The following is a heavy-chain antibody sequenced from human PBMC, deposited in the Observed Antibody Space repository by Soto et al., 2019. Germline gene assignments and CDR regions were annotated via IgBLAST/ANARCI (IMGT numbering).Heavy chain of an antibody. D-gene: IGHD3-22*01. CDR2: INHSGST. Sequence: QVQLQQWGAGLLKPSETLSLTCAVYGGSFSGYYWSWIRQPPGKGLEWIGEINHSGSTNYNPSLKSRVTISVDTSKTQFALKLSSVTAADTAVYYCARPRRSYYYDSSGFDYWGQGTLVTVSS. V-gene: IGHV4-34*01. CDR3: ARPRRSYYYDSSGFDY. CDR1: GGSFSGYY. J-gene: IGHJ4*02.